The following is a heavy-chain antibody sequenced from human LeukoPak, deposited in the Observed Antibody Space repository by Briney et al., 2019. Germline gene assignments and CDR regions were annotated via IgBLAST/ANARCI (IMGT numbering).Heavy chain of an antibody. J-gene: IGHJ4*02. CDR2: LTNSGGSGGVT. D-gene: IGHD3-22*01. CDR1: GFTFSTYA. Sequence: GGSLTLSCAASGFTFSTYAMSWVRQAPGKGLGWVSALTNSGGSGGVTYYADSVKGRFIISRDNSKSTLYLQLSSLRAEDTAVYYCAKAMSTDHYDSRGFYRVDFDSWGQGTLVTVSS. CDR3: AKAMSTDHYDSRGFYRVDFDS. V-gene: IGHV3-23*01.